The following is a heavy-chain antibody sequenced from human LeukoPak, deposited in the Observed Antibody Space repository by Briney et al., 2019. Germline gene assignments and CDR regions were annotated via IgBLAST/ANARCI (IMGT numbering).Heavy chain of an antibody. J-gene: IGHJ4*02. CDR3: ARWNVWGSYRYTGGYFDY. CDR1: GGSFSGYY. Sequence: SETLSLTCAVYGGSFSGYYWSWIRQPPGKGLEWIGEINHSGSTNYNPFLKSRVTISVDTSKNQFSLKLSSVTAADTAVYYCARWNVWGSYRYTGGYFDYWGQGTLVTVSS. V-gene: IGHV4-34*01. D-gene: IGHD3-16*02. CDR2: INHSGST.